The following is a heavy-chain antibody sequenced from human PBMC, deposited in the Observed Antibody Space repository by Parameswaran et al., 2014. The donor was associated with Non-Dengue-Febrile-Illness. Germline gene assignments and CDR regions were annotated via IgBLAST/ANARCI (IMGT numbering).Heavy chain of an antibody. D-gene: IGHD2-8*02. J-gene: IGHJ5*02. Sequence: WVRQAPGQGLEWMGWISAYNGNTNYAQKLQGRVTMTTDTSTSTAYMELRSLRSDDTAVYYCARVGVYAIRWFDPWGQGTLVTVSS. CDR3: ARVGVYAIRWFDP. CDR2: ISAYNGNT. V-gene: IGHV1-18*01.